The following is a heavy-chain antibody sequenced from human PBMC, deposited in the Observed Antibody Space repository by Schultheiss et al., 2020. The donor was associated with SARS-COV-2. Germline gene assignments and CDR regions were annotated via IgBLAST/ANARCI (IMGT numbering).Heavy chain of an antibody. D-gene: IGHD1-7*01. V-gene: IGHV3-53*05. CDR3: ARDAGPPSWNYLYYYYYGMDV. CDR2: ISGSGGST. CDR1: GFTVSSNY. Sequence: GGSLRLSCAASGFTVSSNYMSWVRQAPGKGLEWVSAISGSGGSTYYADSVKGRFTISRDNVKKSLYLQMNSLRSEDTAVYYCARDAGPPSWNYLYYYYYGMDVWGQGTTVTVSS. J-gene: IGHJ6*02.